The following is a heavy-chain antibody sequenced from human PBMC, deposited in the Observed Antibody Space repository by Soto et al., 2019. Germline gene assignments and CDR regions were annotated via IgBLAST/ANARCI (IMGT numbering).Heavy chain of an antibody. J-gene: IGHJ4*02. CDR2: IYPGDSDT. CDR1: GYSFTSYW. D-gene: IGHD2-2*01. Sequence: PGESLKISCKGSGYSFTSYWIGWVRQMPGKGLEWMGIIYPGDSDTRYSPSFQGQVTISADKSISTAYLQWSSLKASDTAMYYCARRGPGGRDIVLVPAASFDYWGQGTLVTVSS. CDR3: ARRGPGGRDIVLVPAASFDY. V-gene: IGHV5-51*01.